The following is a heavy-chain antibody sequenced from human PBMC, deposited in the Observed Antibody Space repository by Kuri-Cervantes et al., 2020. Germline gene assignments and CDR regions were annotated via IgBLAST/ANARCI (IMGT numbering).Heavy chain of an antibody. Sequence: ESLKISCTVSGGSINSYYWSWIRQPPGKGLEWIGYIYYSGSTNYNPSLKSRVTISVDTSKNQFSLKLSSVTAADTAVYYCARADHYYYGMDVWGQGTTVTVSS. J-gene: IGHJ6*02. CDR1: GGSINSYY. CDR3: ARADHYYYGMDV. CDR2: IYYSGST. V-gene: IGHV4-59*01.